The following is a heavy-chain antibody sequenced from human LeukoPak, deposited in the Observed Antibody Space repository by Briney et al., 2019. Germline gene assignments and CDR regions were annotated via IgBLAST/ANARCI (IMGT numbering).Heavy chain of an antibody. CDR1: GFTFSSYA. V-gene: IGHV3-23*01. J-gene: IGHJ4*02. CDR2: ISGSGGST. D-gene: IGHD4-17*01. CDR3: AKSPLDYGDYYDY. Sequence: GGSLRLSCAVSGFTFSSYATSWVRQAPGKGLEWVSAISGSGGSTYYADSVKGRFTISRDNSKNTLYLQMNSLRAEDTAVYYCAKSPLDYGDYYDYWGQGTLVTVSS.